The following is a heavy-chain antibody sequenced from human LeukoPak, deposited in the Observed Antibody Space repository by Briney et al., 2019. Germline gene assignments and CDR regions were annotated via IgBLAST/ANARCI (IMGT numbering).Heavy chain of an antibody. CDR2: ISSSSSYI. D-gene: IGHD3/OR15-3a*01. J-gene: IGHJ4*02. CDR1: GFTFSSYS. Sequence: GGSLRLSCAASGFTFSSYSMNWVRQAPGKGLEWVSSISSSSSYIYYTDSVKGRFTISRDNAKNSLYLQMNSLRAEDTAVYYCARVGLGYTPSDYWGQGTLVTVSS. V-gene: IGHV3-21*01. CDR3: ARVGLGYTPSDY.